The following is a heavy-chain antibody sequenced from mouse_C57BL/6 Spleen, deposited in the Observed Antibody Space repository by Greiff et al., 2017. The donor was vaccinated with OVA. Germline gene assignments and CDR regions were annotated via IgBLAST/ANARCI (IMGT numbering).Heavy chain of an antibody. CDR3: ASAAQADFDY. J-gene: IGHJ2*01. Sequence: EVKLVESGAELVKPGASVKLSCTASGFTINDYYMHWVKQRPEQGLEWIGRIDPEYGETKYAPKFKGKATITADTSSNTAYLQLSSLTSEDTAVYYCASAAQADFDYWGQGTTLTVSS. V-gene: IGHV14-2*01. CDR2: IDPEYGET. CDR1: GFTINDYY. D-gene: IGHD3-2*02.